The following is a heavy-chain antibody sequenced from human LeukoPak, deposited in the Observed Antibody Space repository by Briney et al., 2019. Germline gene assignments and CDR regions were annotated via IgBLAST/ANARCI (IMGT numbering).Heavy chain of an antibody. Sequence: GGSLRLSCAASGFTFSSYSMNWVRQAPGKGLEWVSYISNSSSTIYYADSVKGRFTISRDNAKNSLYLQMNSLRAEDTAVYYCARAIAVAGTDYWGQGTLVTVSS. D-gene: IGHD6-19*01. CDR2: ISNSSSTI. CDR3: ARAIAVAGTDY. CDR1: GFTFSSYS. V-gene: IGHV3-48*04. J-gene: IGHJ4*02.